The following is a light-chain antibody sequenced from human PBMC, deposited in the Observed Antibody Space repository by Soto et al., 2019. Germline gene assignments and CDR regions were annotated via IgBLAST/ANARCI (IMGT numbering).Light chain of an antibody. Sequence: LTEPPSASETPGHIVTISCSGSSSNIGSNTVNWYQQLPGTAPKLLIYSNNQRPSGVPDRFSGSKSGTSASLAISGLQSEDKADYYCAAWDDSLNGHYVFGTGDQGHRP. CDR3: AAWDDSLNGHYV. CDR1: SSNIGSNT. J-gene: IGLJ1*01. V-gene: IGLV1-44*01. CDR2: SNN.